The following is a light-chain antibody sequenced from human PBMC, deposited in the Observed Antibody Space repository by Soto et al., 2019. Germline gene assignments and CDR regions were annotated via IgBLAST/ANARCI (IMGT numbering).Light chain of an antibody. CDR1: QSVSSSY. Sequence: EIELTQSPGTLSLSPGERATLSCRASQSVSSSYLAWYQQKPGQAHRLLIYGAASRATGIPDRFSGSASGTDFTLTISRLEPEDFALDSCQQHGSSPPGFTFGQGTRLEIK. V-gene: IGKV3-20*01. CDR3: QQHGSSPPGFT. J-gene: IGKJ5*01. CDR2: GAA.